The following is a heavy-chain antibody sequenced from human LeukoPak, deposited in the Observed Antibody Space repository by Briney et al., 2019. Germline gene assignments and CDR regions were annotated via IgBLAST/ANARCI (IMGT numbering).Heavy chain of an antibody. J-gene: IGHJ4*02. CDR3: ARAASYSSSGKTRKNYYFDY. CDR2: MNPNSGNT. Sequence: GASVKVSCKASGYTFTGYDINWVRQATGQGLEWMGWMNPNSGNTGYAQKFQGRVTMTRNTSISTAYMELSSLRSEDTAVYYCARAASYSSSGKTRKNYYFDYWGQGTLVTVSS. CDR1: GYTFTGYD. D-gene: IGHD6-13*01. V-gene: IGHV1-8*01.